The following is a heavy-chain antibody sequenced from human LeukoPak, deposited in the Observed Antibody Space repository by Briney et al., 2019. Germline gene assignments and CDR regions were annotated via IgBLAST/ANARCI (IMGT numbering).Heavy chain of an antibody. D-gene: IGHD4-17*01. Sequence: GGSLRLSCAVSGFTVSSNYMSWVRQAPGKGLEWVSVIYSGGSTYYADSVKGRFTISRDNSKNTLYLQMNSLRAEDTAVYYCAREAVTTFYFDYWGQGTLVTVSS. V-gene: IGHV3-53*01. CDR2: IYSGGST. CDR1: GFTVSSNY. CDR3: AREAVTTFYFDY. J-gene: IGHJ4*02.